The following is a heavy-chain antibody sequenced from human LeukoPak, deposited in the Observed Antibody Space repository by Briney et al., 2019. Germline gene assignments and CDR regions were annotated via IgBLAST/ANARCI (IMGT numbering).Heavy chain of an antibody. CDR2: IIPIFGTA. CDR1: GGTFSSYA. CDR3: ARAVQDFDMVRGVINYYYYMDV. V-gene: IGHV1-69*13. Sequence: GASVKVSCKASGGTFSSYAISWVRQAPGQGLEWMGGIIPIFGTANYAQKFQGRVTITADESTSTAYMELSSLRSEDTAVYYCARAVQDFDMVRGVINYYYYMDVWGKGTTVTISS. J-gene: IGHJ6*03. D-gene: IGHD3-10*01.